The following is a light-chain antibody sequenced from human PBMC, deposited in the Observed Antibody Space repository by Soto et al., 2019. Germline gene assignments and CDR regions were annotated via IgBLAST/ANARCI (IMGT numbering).Light chain of an antibody. J-gene: IGKJ1*01. Sequence: DIVMTQSPLSLPVTPGEPASISCRSSQSLLHSNGYNYLDWYLQKPGQSPQLLIYLGSNRASGVPDRFSGSGSGTDFTLKISRVEAEDVGVYYCMQALQTHRTLGQGTKVEIK. V-gene: IGKV2-28*01. CDR2: LGS. CDR1: QSLLHSNGYNY. CDR3: MQALQTHRT.